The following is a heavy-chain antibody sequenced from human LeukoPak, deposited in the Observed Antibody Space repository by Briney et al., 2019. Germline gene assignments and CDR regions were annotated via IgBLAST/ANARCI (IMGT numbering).Heavy chain of an antibody. CDR1: GGTFSSYA. J-gene: IGHJ4*02. Sequence: ASVKVSCKASGGTFSSYAISWVRQAPGQGLECMGRIIPIFGIANYAQKFQGRVTITADKSTSTAYMELSSLRSEDTAVYYCARDRDYGGILYFDYWGQGTLVTVSS. D-gene: IGHD4-23*01. CDR3: ARDRDYGGILYFDY. V-gene: IGHV1-69*04. CDR2: IIPIFGIA.